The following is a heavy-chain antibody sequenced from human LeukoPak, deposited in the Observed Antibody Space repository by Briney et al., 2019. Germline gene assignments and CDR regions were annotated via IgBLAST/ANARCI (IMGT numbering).Heavy chain of an antibody. V-gene: IGHV3-30*04. CDR1: GFTFSSYA. J-gene: IGHJ4*02. Sequence: GGSLRLSCAASGFTFSSYAMHWVRQAPGKGLEWVAVISYDGSNKYYADSVKGRFTISRDNSKNTLYLQMNSLRAEDTAVYYCAAKGAGTPPYWGQGTLVTVSS. CDR2: ISYDGSNK. D-gene: IGHD1-7*01. CDR3: AAKGAGTPPY.